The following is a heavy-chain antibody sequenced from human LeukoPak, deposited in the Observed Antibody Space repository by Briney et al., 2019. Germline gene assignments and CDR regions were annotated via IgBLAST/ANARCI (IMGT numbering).Heavy chain of an antibody. CDR1: GFTVITND. D-gene: IGHD1-14*01. CDR2: LYSDGNT. CDR3: ARGVEPLAANSLAY. Sequence: PGGSLRLSCAASGFTVITNDVTCIRQAPGKGLEWVSVLYSDGNTKYADSVQGRFTISRDNSKNTLYLEMNSLSPDDTAVYYCARGVEPLAANSLAYWGQGTLVTVSS. V-gene: IGHV3-53*01. J-gene: IGHJ4*02.